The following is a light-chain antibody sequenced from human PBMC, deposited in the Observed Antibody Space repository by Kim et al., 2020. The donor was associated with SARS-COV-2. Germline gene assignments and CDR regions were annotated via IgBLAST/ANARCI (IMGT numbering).Light chain of an antibody. CDR1: RGHSSYA. V-gene: IGLV4-69*01. Sequence: APVNLTGPLGRGHSSYASAWHQQQREKGPRYLMKLNSDGSHSKGDGIPDRFSGSSSGAERYLTISSLQSEDEADYYCQTWGTGIWVFGAGTKVTVL. CDR2: LNSDGSH. CDR3: QTWGTGIWV. J-gene: IGLJ1*01.